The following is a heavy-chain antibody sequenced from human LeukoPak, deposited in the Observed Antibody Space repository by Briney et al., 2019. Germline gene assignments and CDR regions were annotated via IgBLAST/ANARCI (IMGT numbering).Heavy chain of an antibody. J-gene: IGHJ4*02. D-gene: IGHD6-6*01. CDR2: FNSDGRST. Sequence: GGSLRLSCSSSGFTFSTYWMHWVRQAPGKGLVWVSRFNSDGRSTHYADSVKGRFTISRDNSKNTLYLQMNSLRTEDTAVFYCARQAARPYDYWGQGTLVTVSS. CDR1: GFTFSTYW. CDR3: ARQAARPYDY. V-gene: IGHV3-74*01.